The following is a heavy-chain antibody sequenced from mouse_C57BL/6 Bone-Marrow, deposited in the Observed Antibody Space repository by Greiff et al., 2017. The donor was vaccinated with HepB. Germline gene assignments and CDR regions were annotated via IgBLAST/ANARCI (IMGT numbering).Heavy chain of an antibody. CDR2: ISGGGGNT. J-gene: IGHJ4*01. CDR3: ARQGRYYYGSSYVKYYYAMDY. V-gene: IGHV5-9*01. Sequence: EVQGVESGGGLVKPGGSLKLSCAASGFTFSSYTMSWVRQTPEKRLEWVATISGGGGNTYYPDSVKGRFTISRDNAKNTLYLQMSSLRSEDTALYYCARQGRYYYGSSYVKYYYAMDYWGQGTSVTVSS. D-gene: IGHD1-1*01. CDR1: GFTFSSYT.